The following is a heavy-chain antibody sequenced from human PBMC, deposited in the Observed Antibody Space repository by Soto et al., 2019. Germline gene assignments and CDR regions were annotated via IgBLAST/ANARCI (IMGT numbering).Heavy chain of an antibody. V-gene: IGHV1-58*01. CDR3: AADFSRDCSGGSCYSSYYYYGMDV. J-gene: IGHJ6*02. D-gene: IGHD2-15*01. CDR1: GFTFTSSA. CDR2: IVVGSGNT. Sequence: SVKVSCKASGFTFTSSAVQWVRQARGQRLEWIGWIVVGSGNTNYAQKFQERVTITRDMSTSTAYMELSSLRSEDTAVYYCAADFSRDCSGGSCYSSYYYYGMDVWGQGTTVTVSS.